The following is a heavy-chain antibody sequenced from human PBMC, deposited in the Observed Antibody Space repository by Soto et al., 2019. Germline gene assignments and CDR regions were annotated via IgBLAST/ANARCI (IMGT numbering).Heavy chain of an antibody. J-gene: IGHJ4*02. Sequence: SETLSLTCTVSGGSIRNYYWSWIWQPPGKGLEWIGYVYSSGSTHYNPSLQSRVTISADTSKNQVSLKVNSVTAADTAVYYCARDHPHSYGVYYFDYWGQGTPVTVS. CDR1: GGSIRNYY. V-gene: IGHV4-59*01. CDR2: VYSSGST. CDR3: ARDHPHSYGVYYFDY. D-gene: IGHD5-18*01.